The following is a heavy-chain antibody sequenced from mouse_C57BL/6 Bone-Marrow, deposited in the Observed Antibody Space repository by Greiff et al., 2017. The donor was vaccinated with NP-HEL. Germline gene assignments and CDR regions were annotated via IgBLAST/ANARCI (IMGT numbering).Heavy chain of an antibody. CDR2: INPGSGGT. CDR1: GYAFTNYL. CDR3: ARTYYYGSSYGRNYFDY. J-gene: IGHJ2*01. V-gene: IGHV1-54*01. Sequence: QVQLQQSGAELVRPGTSVKVSCKASGYAFTNYLIEWVKQRPGQGLEWIGVINPGSGGTNYNEKFKGKATLTADKSSSTAYMQLSSLTSEDSAVYFCARTYYYGSSYGRNYFDYWGQGTTLTVSS. D-gene: IGHD1-1*01.